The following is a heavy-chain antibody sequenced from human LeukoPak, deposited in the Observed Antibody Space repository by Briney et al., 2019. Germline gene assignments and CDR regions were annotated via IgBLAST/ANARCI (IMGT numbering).Heavy chain of an antibody. D-gene: IGHD5-18*01. Sequence: GGSLRLSCATSGFTFSSYGVHWVRQAPGKGLEWVAFRRYDGNNKYYAESVEGRFTVSRDNSNNTVYLHMNSLRTEDTAMYYCAKDAGLNSYGSWLDYWGQGTLVTVSS. CDR1: GFTFSSYG. CDR2: RRYDGNNK. V-gene: IGHV3-30*02. CDR3: AKDAGLNSYGSWLDY. J-gene: IGHJ4*02.